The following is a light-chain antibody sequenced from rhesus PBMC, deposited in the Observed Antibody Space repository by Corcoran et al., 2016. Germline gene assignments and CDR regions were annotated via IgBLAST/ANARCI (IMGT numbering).Light chain of an antibody. CDR1: QGISSY. J-gene: IGKJ1*01. CDR2: YAK. CDR3: RQCNSLWT. Sequence: DIQMTQSPSPLSASVGDRVTITCRASQGISSYLNWYQQKPGKAPKLLIYYAKRLESGVPSRVRGSGSGTEFTLTISSLQPEDFATYCCRQCNSLWTFGPGTKVEIK. V-gene: IGKV1-32*01.